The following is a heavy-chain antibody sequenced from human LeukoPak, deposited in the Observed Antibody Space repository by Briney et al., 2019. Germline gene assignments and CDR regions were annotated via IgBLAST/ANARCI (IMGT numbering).Heavy chain of an antibody. CDR2: IYPGDSGT. V-gene: IGHV5-51*01. CDR1: GYSFTNYW. Sequence: GESLKISCEGSGYSFTNYWIGWVRQMPGKGLEWMGTIYPGDSGTRYSPSFQGQVTISADKSISSAYLQWSSLKASDTAMYYCARPVHYYDSSGYYIWGQGTLVTVSS. D-gene: IGHD3-22*01. CDR3: ARPVHYYDSSGYYI. J-gene: IGHJ4*02.